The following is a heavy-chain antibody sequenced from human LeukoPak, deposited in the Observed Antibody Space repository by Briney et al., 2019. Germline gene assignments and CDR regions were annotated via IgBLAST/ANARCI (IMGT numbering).Heavy chain of an antibody. CDR3: ARLEVVVAATRLYNCFDP. V-gene: IGHV4-4*07. D-gene: IGHD2-15*01. CDR1: GGSISSYY. Sequence: SETLSLTCTVSGGSISSYYWSWIRQPAAKGLEWIGRIYTSGSTNYNPSLKSRVTMSVDTYKNQFSLKLSSVTAADTAVYYCARLEVVVAATRLYNCFDPWGQGTLVTVSS. J-gene: IGHJ5*02. CDR2: IYTSGST.